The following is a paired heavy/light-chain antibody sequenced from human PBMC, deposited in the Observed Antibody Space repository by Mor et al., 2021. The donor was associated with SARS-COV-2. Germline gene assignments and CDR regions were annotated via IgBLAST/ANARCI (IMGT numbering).Heavy chain of an antibody. J-gene: IGHJ6*02. V-gene: IGHV3-23*04. CDR2: IRGSGGST. CDR3: AKCSEDFWSGYTPPFYYYYGMDV. D-gene: IGHD3-3*01. CDR1: GFTFSSYA. Sequence: EVQLVESGGGLVQPGGSLRLSCVASGFTFSSYAMSWVRQAPGKGLEWVSAIRGSGGSTYYADSVKGRFTISRDNSKNTLYLQMNSLRAEDTAVYYCAKCSEDFWSGYTPPFYYYYGMDVWGQGTTVTVSS.
Light chain of an antibody. CDR1: QSVSSK. CDR3: HQYNNWPPYT. Sequence: EIVMTQSPATLSVSPGERATLSCRASQSVSSKLAWYQQKPGQAPRLLIYGASTRATGIPARFSGSGSGTEFTLTISSLQSEDFAVYYCHQYNNWPPYTFGQGTRVEIK. J-gene: IGKJ2*01. V-gene: IGKV3-15*01. CDR2: GAS.